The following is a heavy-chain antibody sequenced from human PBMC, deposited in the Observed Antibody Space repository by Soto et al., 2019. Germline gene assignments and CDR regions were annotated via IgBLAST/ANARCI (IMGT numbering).Heavy chain of an antibody. CDR1: GFSLSTSGVG. V-gene: IGHV2-5*02. D-gene: IGHD3-10*01. J-gene: IGHJ4*02. Sequence: QITLKESGPTLVKPTQTLTLTCTFSGFSLSTSGVGVGWIRQPPGKALEWLALIYWDDDKRYSPYLKSRLTVTKDTSKNQVVLTMTNMDPVDTAKYYCAHRPRETASGSYPLFVQWGQGTLVTVSS. CDR3: AHRPRETASGSYPLFVQ. CDR2: IYWDDDK.